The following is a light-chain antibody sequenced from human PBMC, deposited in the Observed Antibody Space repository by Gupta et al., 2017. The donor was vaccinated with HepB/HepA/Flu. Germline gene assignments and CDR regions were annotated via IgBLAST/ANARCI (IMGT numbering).Light chain of an antibody. Sequence: QSALTQPPSASESPGQSVTISCTGTSSDVGGYNYVSWYQQHPGKAPKLMIYEVSKRPSGVPDRFSGSKSGNTASLTVSGLQAEDEADYCCHSYAGSNSWVFGGGTKLTVL. CDR2: EVS. V-gene: IGLV2-8*01. CDR1: SSDVGGYNY. J-gene: IGLJ3*02. CDR3: HSYAGSNSWV.